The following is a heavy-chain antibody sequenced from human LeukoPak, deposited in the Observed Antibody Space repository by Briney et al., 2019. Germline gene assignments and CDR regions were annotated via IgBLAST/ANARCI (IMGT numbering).Heavy chain of an antibody. CDR3: ARDSGCRSSSCPRNEFDH. J-gene: IGHJ4*02. CDR1: AFTFSTYA. D-gene: IGHD2-2*01. CDR2: ISYDGSTK. V-gene: IGHV3-30-3*01. Sequence: PGRSLRLSCAASAFTFSTYALHWVRQPPAKGLQWVALISYDGSTKYYADSVKGRFTISRDNSKNTLYLEMNSLRAEDTAVYYCARDSGCRSSSCPRNEFDHWGQGTVVTVSS.